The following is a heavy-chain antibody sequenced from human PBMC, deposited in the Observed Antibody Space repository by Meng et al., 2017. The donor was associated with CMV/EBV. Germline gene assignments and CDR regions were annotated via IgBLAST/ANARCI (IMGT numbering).Heavy chain of an antibody. J-gene: IGHJ4*02. V-gene: IGHV1-58*01. D-gene: IGHD3-22*01. CDR1: GFTFTSSA. Sequence: SVKVSCKASGFTFTSSAVQWVRQARGQRLEWIGWIVVGSGNTNYAQKFQERVTITRDMSTSTAYMELSRLRSEDTAVYYCAADPMIVVVITPVRVFDNWGQGTRVPSPQ. CDR3: AADPMIVVVITPVRVFDN. CDR2: IVVGSGNT.